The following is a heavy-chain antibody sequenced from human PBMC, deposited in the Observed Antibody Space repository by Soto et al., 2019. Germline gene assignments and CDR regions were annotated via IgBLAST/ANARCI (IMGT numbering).Heavy chain of an antibody. D-gene: IGHD6-19*01. CDR2: IGGRGSST. Sequence: GGSLRLSCAASGFTFSSYAMSWVRQAPGKGLEWVSAIGGRGSSTYYMDSVKGRFTISRDSSKNTLYLQMNSLRAEDTAVYYCVAGQYFFAYCGQGTLVTVSS. V-gene: IGHV3-23*01. J-gene: IGHJ4*02. CDR1: GFTFSSYA. CDR3: VAGQYFFAY.